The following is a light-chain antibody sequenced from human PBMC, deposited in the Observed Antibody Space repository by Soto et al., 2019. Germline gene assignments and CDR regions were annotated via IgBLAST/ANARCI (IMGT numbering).Light chain of an antibody. CDR2: EVN. CDR3: SSYTRSSSLVV. Sequence: QSVLTQPASVSGSPGQSITISCTGTSSDVGGYNYVSWYQQHPGKAPKLMIYEVNNRPSGVSNRFSGSKSGNTASPTISGLQAEDEADYYCSSYTRSSSLVVFGGGTQLTVL. CDR1: SSDVGGYNY. J-gene: IGLJ2*01. V-gene: IGLV2-14*01.